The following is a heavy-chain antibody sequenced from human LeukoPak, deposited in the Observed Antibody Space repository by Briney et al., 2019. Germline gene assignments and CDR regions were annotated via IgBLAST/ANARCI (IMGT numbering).Heavy chain of an antibody. Sequence: ASVKVSCTASGYTFTSYYMHWVRQAPGQGLEWMGIINPSGGSTSYAQKFQGRVTMTRDTSTSTVYMELSSLRSEDTAVYYCARDRYSGYDLVGDFDYWGQGTLVTVSS. CDR1: GYTFTSYY. CDR2: INPSGGST. V-gene: IGHV1-46*01. D-gene: IGHD5-12*01. CDR3: ARDRYSGYDLVGDFDY. J-gene: IGHJ4*02.